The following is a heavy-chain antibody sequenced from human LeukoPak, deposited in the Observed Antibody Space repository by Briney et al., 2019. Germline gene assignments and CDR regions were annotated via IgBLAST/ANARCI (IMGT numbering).Heavy chain of an antibody. D-gene: IGHD2-2*01. CDR2: TNPNSGGT. V-gene: IGHV1-2*02. Sequence: ASVKVSCKASGYTFTGYYMHWVRQAPGQGLEWMGWTNPNSGGTNYAQKFQGRVTMTRDTSISTAYMELSRLRSDDTAVYYCARAFYCSSTSCPSNPPYYYTDVWGKGTTVTVSS. J-gene: IGHJ6*03. CDR3: ARAFYCSSTSCPSNPPYYYTDV. CDR1: GYTFTGYY.